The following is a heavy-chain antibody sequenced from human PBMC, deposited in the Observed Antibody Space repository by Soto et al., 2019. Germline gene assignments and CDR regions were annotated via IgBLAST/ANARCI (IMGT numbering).Heavy chain of an antibody. J-gene: IGHJ4*02. CDR3: XXXXXXXXELYY. V-gene: IGHV1-18*01. D-gene: IGHD1-7*01. Sequence: QVQLVQSGPEVKKPGASVKVSCKASGYTFASYGISWVRQAPGQGFEWMGWISAYNGNTNYAQKLQGRVTMTTDTXXXXXXXXXXXXXXXXXXXXXXXXXXXXXXELYYWGQGTLVTVSS. CDR1: GYTFASYG. CDR2: ISAYNGNT.